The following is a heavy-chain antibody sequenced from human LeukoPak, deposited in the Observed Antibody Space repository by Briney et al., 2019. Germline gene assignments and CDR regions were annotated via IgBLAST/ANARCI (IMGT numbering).Heavy chain of an antibody. D-gene: IGHD2-21*02. CDR2: IHSTGSS. V-gene: IGHV4-4*07. CDR3: AREHPTAIATDY. J-gene: IGHJ4*02. Sequence: PSETLSLTCSVSGGSISGYYWGCFRQAAGKGLEWIGRIHSTGSSNYNPSLKSRLTMSIDTSRNQFSLKLSSMTAADTAIYYCAREHPTAIATDYWGQGTLVTVSS. CDR1: GGSISGYY.